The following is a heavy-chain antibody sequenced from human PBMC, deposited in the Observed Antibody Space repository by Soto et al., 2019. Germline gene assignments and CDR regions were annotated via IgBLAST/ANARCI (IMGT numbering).Heavy chain of an antibody. CDR1: GYTFTTHW. V-gene: IGHV5-51*01. CDR2: IYPGDSDT. Sequence: GGSLKISCKGSGYTFTTHWIAWVRQMPGKGLEWMGIIYPGDSDTKYSPSFQGQVTISADKSISTAYLQWNSLKASDTAIYYCAKITGYVAHMDVWGQGTTVTVSS. D-gene: IGHD6-13*01. CDR3: AKITGYVAHMDV. J-gene: IGHJ6*02.